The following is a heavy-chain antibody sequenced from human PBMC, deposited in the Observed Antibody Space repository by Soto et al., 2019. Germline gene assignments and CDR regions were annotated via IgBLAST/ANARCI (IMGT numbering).Heavy chain of an antibody. J-gene: IGHJ5*02. V-gene: IGHV1-8*01. CDR1: GYTFTSYD. CDR2: MNPNSGNT. CDR3: ARAPEYDYSWGSYNWFDP. D-gene: IGHD3-16*01. Sequence: QVQLVQSGAEVKKPGASVKVSCKASGYTFTSYDINWVRQATGQGLEWMGWMNPNSGNTGYAQKFQGRVTMTRNTSISTAYMELSSLRSEDTAVYYCARAPEYDYSWGSYNWFDPWGQGTLVTVSS.